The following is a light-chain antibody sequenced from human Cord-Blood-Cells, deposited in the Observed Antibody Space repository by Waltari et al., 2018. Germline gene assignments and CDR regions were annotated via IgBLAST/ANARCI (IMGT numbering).Light chain of an antibody. V-gene: IGKV3-11*01. Sequence: EIVLTQSPATLSLSPGERATLSCRASQSVSSYLAWYQQRPGQAPRLLISDASNRATCIPARFSGSGSVTDFTLTISSLEPEDFAVYYCQQRSNRLWTFGQGTKVEIK. CDR3: QQRSNRLWT. J-gene: IGKJ1*01. CDR1: QSVSSY. CDR2: DAS.